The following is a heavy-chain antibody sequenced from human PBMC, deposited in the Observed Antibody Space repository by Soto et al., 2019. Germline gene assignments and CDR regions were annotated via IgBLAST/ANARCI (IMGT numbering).Heavy chain of an antibody. CDR2: IHHSGNT. J-gene: IGHJ5*02. Sequence: QLQLQESGSGLVKPSQTLSLTRAVSGGSISSDTYSWSWIRQPPGKGLEWVGYIHHSGNTYFNPSLKSRVTISVDRSKNQLSLKLTSVTAADTAVYYCARTMLLGWFDPWGQGTLVTVSS. D-gene: IGHD2-15*01. CDR1: GGSISSDTYS. CDR3: ARTMLLGWFDP. V-gene: IGHV4-30-2*01.